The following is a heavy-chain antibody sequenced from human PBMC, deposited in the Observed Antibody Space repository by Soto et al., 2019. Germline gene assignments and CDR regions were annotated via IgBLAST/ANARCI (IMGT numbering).Heavy chain of an antibody. D-gene: IGHD3-9*01. V-gene: IGHV1-18*04. CDR1: GYTFTSYG. CDR2: ISAYNGNT. Sequence: ASVKVSCKASGYTFTSYGISWVRQAPGQGLEWMGWISAYNGNTNYAQKLQGRVTMTTDTSTSTAYMERRSLRSDDTAVYYCARHYDILTSPPSWFDPWGQGTLVTVSS. CDR3: ARHYDILTSPPSWFDP. J-gene: IGHJ5*02.